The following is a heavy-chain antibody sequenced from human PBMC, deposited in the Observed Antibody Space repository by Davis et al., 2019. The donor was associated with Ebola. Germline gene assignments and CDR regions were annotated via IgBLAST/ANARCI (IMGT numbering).Heavy chain of an antibody. D-gene: IGHD5-24*01. CDR1: GGSFDSYY. CDR2: IYTSGST. J-gene: IGHJ4*02. CDR3: ARSGWLQLDFDY. Sequence: PSETLSLTCTVSGGSFDSYYWSWICQPAGKALEWIGRIYTSGSTNYNPSLKSRLVMSVDTSKNQFSLKLRSVTAADTAIYYCARSGWLQLDFDYWGQGTLVTVSS. V-gene: IGHV4-4*07.